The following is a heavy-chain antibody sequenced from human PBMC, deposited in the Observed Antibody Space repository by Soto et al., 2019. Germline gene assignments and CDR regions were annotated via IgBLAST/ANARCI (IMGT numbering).Heavy chain of an antibody. D-gene: IGHD3-22*01. J-gene: IGHJ1*01. Sequence: GGSLRLSCAASGFGFSNYAMTWVRQAPGKGLEWVSSITTNGATTYYADSVKGRFTISRDNSKNTLYLQMNSLRAEDTAVYYCARDRVESGYPEYFQHWGQGTLVTVSS. CDR1: GFGFSNYA. CDR2: ITTNGATT. CDR3: ARDRVESGYPEYFQH. V-gene: IGHV3-23*01.